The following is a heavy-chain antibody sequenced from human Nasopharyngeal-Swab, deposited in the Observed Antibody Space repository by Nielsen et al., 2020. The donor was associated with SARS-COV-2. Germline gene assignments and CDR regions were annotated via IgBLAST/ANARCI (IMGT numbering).Heavy chain of an antibody. CDR3: ARGDTIFGKGSYDAFDI. CDR1: GGTLSSYA. Sequence: SVQASCKASGGTLSSYAISWVRQAPGQGLERMGGIIPIFGTANYAQKFQGRVTITADKSTSTAYMELSSLRSEDTAVYYCARGDTIFGKGSYDAFDIWGQGTMVTVSS. CDR2: IIPIFGTA. D-gene: IGHD3-3*01. V-gene: IGHV1-69*06. J-gene: IGHJ3*02.